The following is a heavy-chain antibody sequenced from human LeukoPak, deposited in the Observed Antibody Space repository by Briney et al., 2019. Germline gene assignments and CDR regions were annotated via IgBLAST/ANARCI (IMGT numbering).Heavy chain of an antibody. CDR1: GSTFSSYA. J-gene: IGHJ4*02. D-gene: IGHD3-22*01. V-gene: IGHV3-23*01. CDR2: ISGSGGST. CDR3: AKLTETGYYYDSSGYRPLDY. Sequence: GGSLRLSCAASGSTFSSYAMSWVRQAPGKGLEWVSAISGSGGSTYYADSVKGRFTISRDNAKNSLYLQMNSLRAEDTALYYCAKLTETGYYYDSSGYRPLDYWGQGTLVTVSS.